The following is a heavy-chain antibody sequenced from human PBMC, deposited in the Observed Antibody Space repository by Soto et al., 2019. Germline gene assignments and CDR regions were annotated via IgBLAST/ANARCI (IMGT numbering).Heavy chain of an antibody. J-gene: IGHJ6*02. Sequence: GGSLRLSCAASGFTFSSYGMHWVRQAPGKGLEWVAVISYDGSNKYYADSVKGRFTISRDNSKNTLYLQMNSLRAEDTAVYYCAKDAVGCSGGSCYPYDYYGMDVWGQGTTVTVSS. CDR1: GFTFSSYG. D-gene: IGHD2-15*01. V-gene: IGHV3-30*18. CDR3: AKDAVGCSGGSCYPYDYYGMDV. CDR2: ISYDGSNK.